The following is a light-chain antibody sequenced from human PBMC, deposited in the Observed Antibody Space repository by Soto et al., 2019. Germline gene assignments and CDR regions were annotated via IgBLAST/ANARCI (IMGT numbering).Light chain of an antibody. V-gene: IGLV1-47*01. CDR2: RNN. J-gene: IGLJ1*01. CDR1: SSNIGSNY. CDR3: AAWDDSLSGYV. Sequence: QSVLTQPPSASGTPGQRVTTSCSGSSSNIGSNYGYWYQQLPGTAPKLLIYRNNQRPSGVPDRFSGSKSGTSASLAISGLRSEDEADYYCAAWDDSLSGYVFGTGTKVTVL.